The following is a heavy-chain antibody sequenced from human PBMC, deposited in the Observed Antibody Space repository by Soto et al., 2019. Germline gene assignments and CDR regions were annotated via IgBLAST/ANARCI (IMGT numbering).Heavy chain of an antibody. J-gene: IGHJ6*02. CDR3: ARTLAVAYYYGMDV. CDR2: IIPILGIA. D-gene: IGHD6-19*01. CDR1: GGTFSSYT. V-gene: IGHV1-69*02. Sequence: QVQLVQSGAEVKKPGSSVKVSCKASGGTFSSYTISWVRQAPGQGLEWMGRIIPILGIANYAQKFQGRVTITADKSTSTAYMELSSLRSEDTAVYYRARTLAVAYYYGMDVWGQGTTVTVSS.